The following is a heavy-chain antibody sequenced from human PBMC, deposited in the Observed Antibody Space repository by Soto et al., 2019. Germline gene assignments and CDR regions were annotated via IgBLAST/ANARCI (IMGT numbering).Heavy chain of an antibody. Sequence: SDTLPTTSAVSRASIGSGSFSCAWVGQLPGKGLEWIGYIYHSGNTYYNPSLKSRVTFSVDRSKNQFSLKLNSVTAADTAVYYCRASGFGSGSSGTYYGMDVWGQGTTVT. CDR2: IYHSGNT. D-gene: IGHD3-10*01. V-gene: IGHV4-30-2*01. CDR1: RASIGSGSFS. CDR3: RASGFGSGSSGTYYGMDV. J-gene: IGHJ6*02.